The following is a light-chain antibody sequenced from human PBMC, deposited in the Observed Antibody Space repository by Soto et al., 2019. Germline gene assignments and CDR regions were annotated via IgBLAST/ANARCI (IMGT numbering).Light chain of an antibody. CDR2: DAS. CDR1: QSVSSY. J-gene: IGKJ5*01. Sequence: EIVLTQSPGTLSLSPGEIATLSFSASQSVSSYLALYQQKPGQAPRLLIYDASNRATGIPDRFSGGGSGTDFTLTISSLEPEDFAVYYCHQRQYWPPITFGQGTRLEIK. CDR3: HQRQYWPPIT. V-gene: IGKV3-11*01.